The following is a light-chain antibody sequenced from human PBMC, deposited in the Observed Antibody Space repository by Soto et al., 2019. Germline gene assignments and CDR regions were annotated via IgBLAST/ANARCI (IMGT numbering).Light chain of an antibody. CDR3: QQYGSSPFT. V-gene: IGKV3-20*01. CDR1: QGVSNSY. CDR2: HAS. Sequence: EIVLTQSPGTLSLSPGERATLSCRASQGVSNSYLAWSQPKPGQAPRLLIYHASSRATGIPDGFSGGGSGNHFPLTISRLGPEDFAVYSCQQYGSSPFTFGQGTKLEIK. J-gene: IGKJ2*01.